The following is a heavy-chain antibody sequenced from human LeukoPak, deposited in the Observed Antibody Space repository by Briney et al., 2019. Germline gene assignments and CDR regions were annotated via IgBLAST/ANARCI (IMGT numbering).Heavy chain of an antibody. D-gene: IGHD6-13*01. V-gene: IGHV4-39*07. J-gene: IGHJ5*02. CDR2: IYYSGST. CDR1: GGSISSSSYY. Sequence: PSKTLSLTCTVSGGSISSSSYYWGWIRQPPGKGLEWIGSIYYSGSTYYNPSLKSRVTTSVDTSKNQFSLKLSSVTAADTAVYYCARGRSSSSWYPFHGRKFDPWGQGTLVTVSS. CDR3: ARGRSSSSWYPFHGRKFDP.